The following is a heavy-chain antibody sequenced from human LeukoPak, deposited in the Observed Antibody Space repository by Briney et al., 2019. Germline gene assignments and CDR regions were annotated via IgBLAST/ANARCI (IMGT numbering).Heavy chain of an antibody. CDR3: ARQLGYCSSTSCYADKVDY. D-gene: IGHD2-2*01. CDR1: GGSISSSSYY. CDR2: IYYSGST. V-gene: IGHV4-39*01. Sequence: SETLSLTCTVSGGSISSSSYYWGWIRQPPGKGLEWIGSIYYSGSTFYNPSLKSRVTISVDTSKNQFSLKLSSVTAADTAVYYCARQLGYCSSTSCYADKVDYWGQGTLVTVSS. J-gene: IGHJ4*02.